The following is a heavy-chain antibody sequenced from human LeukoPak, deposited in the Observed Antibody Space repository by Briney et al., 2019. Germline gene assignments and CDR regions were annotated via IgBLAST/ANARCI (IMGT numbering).Heavy chain of an antibody. V-gene: IGHV4-59*01. Sequence: SETLSLTCTVSGGSISTYYWSWIRQPPGKGLGWIGYIYYSGSTNYNPSLKSRVTISIDTSKNQFSLKLSSVTAADTAVYYCGAESERWLVRSWGQGTLVTVSS. D-gene: IGHD6-19*01. J-gene: IGHJ4*02. CDR2: IYYSGST. CDR3: GAESERWLVRS. CDR1: GGSISTYY.